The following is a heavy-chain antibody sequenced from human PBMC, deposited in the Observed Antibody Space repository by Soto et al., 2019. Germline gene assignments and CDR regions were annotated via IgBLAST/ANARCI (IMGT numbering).Heavy chain of an antibody. V-gene: IGHV3-64D*06. Sequence: PGGTLRLSCSASGFTFSSYAMHWVRQAPGKGLEYVSAISSNVGSTYYADSVKGRFTISRDNSKNTLYLQMGSLRAEDTAVYYCVKVVVRLAIRYHCAMGVWG. J-gene: IGHJ6*04. CDR3: VKVVVRLAIRYHCAMGV. D-gene: IGHD3-10*01. CDR2: ISSNVGST. CDR1: GFTFSSYA.